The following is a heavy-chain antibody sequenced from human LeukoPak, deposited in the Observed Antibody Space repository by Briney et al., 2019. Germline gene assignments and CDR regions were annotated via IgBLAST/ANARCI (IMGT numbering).Heavy chain of an antibody. CDR3: ARNYYYDSSGYYLGY. D-gene: IGHD3-22*01. CDR1: GFTFSSYD. J-gene: IGHJ4*02. CDR2: IGTAGDT. V-gene: IGHV3-13*01. Sequence: GGSLRLSCAASGFTFSSYDMHWVRQATGKGLEWVSAIGTAGDTYYPGSVRGRFTISRDNAKNTLYLQMNSLRAEDTAVYYCARNYYYDSSGYYLGYWGQGTLVTVSS.